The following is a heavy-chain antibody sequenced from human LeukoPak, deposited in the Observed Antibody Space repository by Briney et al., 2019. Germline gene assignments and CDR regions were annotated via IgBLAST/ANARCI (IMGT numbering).Heavy chain of an antibody. D-gene: IGHD2-2*01. V-gene: IGHV3-23*01. CDR3: ANGAHPDSSHYYFDY. CDR2: ITGSGVRT. Sequence: GGSLRLSCAASGFTFSRYRMSWVRQARGKGLEGVSVITGSGVRTYNGDSVKGRFTISRDNFKNTVYLQMNSLRGDDTAVYYCANGAHPDSSHYYFDYWGQGALVTVSS. CDR1: GFTFSRYR. J-gene: IGHJ4*02.